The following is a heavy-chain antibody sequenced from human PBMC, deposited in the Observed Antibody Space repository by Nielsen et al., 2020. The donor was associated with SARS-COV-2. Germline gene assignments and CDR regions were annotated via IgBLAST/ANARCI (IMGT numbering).Heavy chain of an antibody. V-gene: IGHV3-30-3*01. J-gene: IGHJ3*02. CDR3: VRPMGGSYFDAFDI. Sequence: GESLKISCAASGFTFSSYWMNWVRQAPGKGLEWVAVISYDGSNKYYADSVKGRFTISRDNSKNTLYLQMNSLRAEDTAVYYCVRPMGGSYFDAFDIWGQGTMVTVSS. CDR1: GFTFSSYW. CDR2: ISYDGSNK. D-gene: IGHD1-26*01.